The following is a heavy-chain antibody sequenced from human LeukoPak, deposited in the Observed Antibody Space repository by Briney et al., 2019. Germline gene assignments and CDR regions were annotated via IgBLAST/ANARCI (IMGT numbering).Heavy chain of an antibody. CDR3: AREPRSLVS. V-gene: IGHV3-7*03. CDR1: GFTFSNYW. Sequence: GGSLRLSCAASGFTFSNYWMTWVRQAPGKGLEWVANIKHDGSEDYYLDSVKGRFSISRDDAKNSVYLQLNSLRAEDTAVYYCAREPRSLVSWGQGTLVTVSS. CDR2: IKHDGSED. J-gene: IGHJ5*02.